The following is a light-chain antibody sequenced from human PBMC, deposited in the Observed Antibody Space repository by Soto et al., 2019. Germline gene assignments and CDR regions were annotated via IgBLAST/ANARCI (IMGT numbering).Light chain of an antibody. J-gene: IGKJ4*01. CDR2: GAS. V-gene: IGKV3-15*01. Sequence: EIVLTQSPATLSLSPGERVTLSCRASQSVRSELAWYQQKSGQPPRLLIHGASTRATGISARFSGSGSGTEFTLTINDLQSEDFAVYYCQQYERWPPLTFGGGTKVDIK. CDR1: QSVRSE. CDR3: QQYERWPPLT.